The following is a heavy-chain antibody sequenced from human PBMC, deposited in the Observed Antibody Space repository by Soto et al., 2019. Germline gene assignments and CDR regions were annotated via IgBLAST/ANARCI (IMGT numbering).Heavy chain of an antibody. CDR3: AGGGGGYCSSTSCFDY. CDR2: MNPNSGNT. CDR1: GYTFTSYD. Sequence: ASVKVSCKASGYTFTSYDINWVRQATGQGLEWMGWMNPNSGNTGYAQKFQGRVTMTTDTSTSTAYMELRSLRSDDTAGYYWAGGGGGYCSSTSCFDYWGQGTLVTVSS. J-gene: IGHJ4*02. D-gene: IGHD2-2*01. V-gene: IGHV1-8*01.